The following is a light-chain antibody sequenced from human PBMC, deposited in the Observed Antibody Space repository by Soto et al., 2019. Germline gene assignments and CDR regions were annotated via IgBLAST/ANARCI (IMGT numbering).Light chain of an antibody. Sequence: QSALTQPPSASGSPGQSVTISCTGTSSDVGGYDYVSWYQQHPGKAPQLMIYEVSKRPSGVPDRFSASKSGTSASLAITGLQSEDEADYYCAAWDDSVKTLLFGGGTKLTVL. V-gene: IGLV2-8*01. CDR3: AAWDDSVKTLL. J-gene: IGLJ3*02. CDR2: EVS. CDR1: SSDVGGYDY.